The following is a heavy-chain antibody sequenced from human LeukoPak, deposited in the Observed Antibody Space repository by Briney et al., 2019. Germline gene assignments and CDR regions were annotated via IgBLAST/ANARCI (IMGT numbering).Heavy chain of an antibody. CDR1: GYTFTSYD. D-gene: IGHD2-21*01. CDR3: ARCLEVMGIHHYYYYMDV. CDR2: MNPNSGNT. Sequence: GASVKVSCKASGYTFTSYDINWVRQATGQGLEWMGWMNPNSGNTGYAQKFQGRVTMTRNTSISTAYMELSSLRSEDTAVYYCARCLEVMGIHHYYYYMDVWDKGTTVTVSS. V-gene: IGHV1-8*01. J-gene: IGHJ6*03.